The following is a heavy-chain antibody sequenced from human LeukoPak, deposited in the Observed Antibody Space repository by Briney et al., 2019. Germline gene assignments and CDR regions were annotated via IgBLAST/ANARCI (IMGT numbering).Heavy chain of an antibody. CDR2: IYSGGST. D-gene: IGHD5-18*01. V-gene: IGHV3-53*01. Sequence: GGSLRLSCAASGFTVSSHYMSWVRQAPGKGLEWVSVIYSGGSTYYADSVKGRFTISRDNSKNTLYLQMNSLRAEDTAVYYCARDCGIQLWLRSSCYYYGMDVWGQGTTVTVSS. J-gene: IGHJ6*02. CDR1: GFTVSSHY. CDR3: ARDCGIQLWLRSSCYYYGMDV.